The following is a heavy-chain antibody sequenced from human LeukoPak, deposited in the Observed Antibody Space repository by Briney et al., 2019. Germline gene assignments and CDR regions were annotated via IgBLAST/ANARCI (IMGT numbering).Heavy chain of an antibody. J-gene: IGHJ6*02. V-gene: IGHV4-59*01. Sequence: SETLSLTCTVSGGSISSYYWSWVRQPPGKGLEWMGYIYYSGSTNHNPSLKSRVTISVDTSKNQFSLKLSSVTAADTAVYYCARVGLLVGIYGMDVWGQGTTVTVSS. CDR3: ARVGLLVGIYGMDV. CDR1: GGSISSYY. CDR2: IYYSGST. D-gene: IGHD2-8*02.